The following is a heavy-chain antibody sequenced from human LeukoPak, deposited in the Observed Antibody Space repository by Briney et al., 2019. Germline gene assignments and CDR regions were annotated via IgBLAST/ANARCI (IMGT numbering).Heavy chain of an antibody. CDR1: GCSISWHY. CDR3: VRTAGSGSYFYPDY. D-gene: IGHD1-26*01. V-gene: IGHV4-59*11. CDR2: VYHSWCT. J-gene: IGHJ4*02. Sequence: SETLSLTCTGSGCSISWHYWSWIRQPPGKGLDGVGYVYHSWCTNYHPSVQSRVTISVGTSQNQLSRQLSSVTAAGTHVCYCVRTAGSGSYFYPDYWGQGTLVTVSS.